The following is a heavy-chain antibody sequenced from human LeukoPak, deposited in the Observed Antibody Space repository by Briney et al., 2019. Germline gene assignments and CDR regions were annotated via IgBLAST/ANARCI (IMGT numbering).Heavy chain of an antibody. CDR3: ARGYCSSTSCYQFQH. CDR1: GFTFSSYS. D-gene: IGHD2-2*01. V-gene: IGHV3-48*01. CDR2: ISSSSSTI. J-gene: IGHJ1*01. Sequence: GGSLRLSCAASGFTFSSYSMNWVRQAPGKGLEWVSYISSSSSTIYYADSVKGRFTISRDNAKNSLYLQMNSLRAEDTAVYYCARGYCSSTSCYQFQHWGQGTLVTVSS.